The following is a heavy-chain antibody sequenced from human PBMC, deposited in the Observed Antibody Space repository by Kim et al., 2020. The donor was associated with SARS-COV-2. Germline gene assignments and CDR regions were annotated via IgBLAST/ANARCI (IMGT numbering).Heavy chain of an antibody. J-gene: IGHJ4*02. CDR3: AGNDYFDY. V-gene: IGHV1-3*01. CDR2: NGNI. Sequence: NGNIKYSAQFQDRITVTRDTSTSTVYMELGSLRSEDTAVYYCAGNDYFDYWGQGTLVTVSS.